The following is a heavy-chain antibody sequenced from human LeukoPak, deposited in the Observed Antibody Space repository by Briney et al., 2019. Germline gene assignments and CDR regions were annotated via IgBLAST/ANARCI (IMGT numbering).Heavy chain of an antibody. CDR1: GYTFSGYY. Sequence: ASVKVSCKTSGYTFSGYYIHWVRQAPGQGLEWMGWINPNSGGTNYAQKFQGRVTMTRDTSISTAYMELSRLRSDDTAVYYCARGNPARPSLWGQGTLVTVSS. D-gene: IGHD6-6*01. CDR2: INPNSGGT. V-gene: IGHV1-2*02. J-gene: IGHJ4*02. CDR3: ARGNPARPSL.